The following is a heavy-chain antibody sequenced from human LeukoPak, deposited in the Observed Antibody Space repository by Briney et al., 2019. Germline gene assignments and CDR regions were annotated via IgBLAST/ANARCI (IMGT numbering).Heavy chain of an antibody. CDR1: GFTFGSYE. CDR2: ISSSGSTI. CDR3: AGEEAIPAATYYYYYGMDV. Sequence: GGSLRLSCAASGFTFGSYEMNWVRQAPGKGLEWVSYISSSGSTIYYADSVKGRFTISRDSAKNSLYLQMNSLRAEDTAVYYCAGEEAIPAATYYYYYGMDVWGQGTTVTVSS. J-gene: IGHJ6*02. V-gene: IGHV3-48*03. D-gene: IGHD2-2*01.